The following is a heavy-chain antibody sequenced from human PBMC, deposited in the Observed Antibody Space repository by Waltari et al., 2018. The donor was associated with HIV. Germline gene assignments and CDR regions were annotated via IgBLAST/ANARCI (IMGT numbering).Heavy chain of an antibody. CDR1: GFTFSSYE. D-gene: IGHD6-13*01. V-gene: IGHV3-48*03. CDR3: AREDSSIWSIYYYYYYMDV. Sequence: EVQLVESGGGLVQPGGSLRLSCAASGFTFSSYEMNWVRQAPGKGLEWVSYISSSGSTIYYADSVKGRFTISRDNAKNSLYLQMNSLRVEDTAVYYCAREDSSIWSIYYYYYYMDVWGKGTTVTVSS. CDR2: ISSSGSTI. J-gene: IGHJ6*03.